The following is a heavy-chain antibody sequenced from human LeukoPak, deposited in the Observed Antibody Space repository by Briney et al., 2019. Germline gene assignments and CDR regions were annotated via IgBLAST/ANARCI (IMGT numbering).Heavy chain of an antibody. Sequence: GGSLRLSCAASGFTFSSYDMNWVRQAPGKGLEWVSSISSSSSYIYYADSVKGRFTISRDNAKNSLYLQMNSLRAEDTAVYYCARSTFGSSWYGINYWGQGTLVTVSS. CDR3: ARSTFGSSWYGINY. V-gene: IGHV3-21*01. J-gene: IGHJ4*02. CDR2: ISSSSSYI. D-gene: IGHD6-13*01. CDR1: GFTFSSYD.